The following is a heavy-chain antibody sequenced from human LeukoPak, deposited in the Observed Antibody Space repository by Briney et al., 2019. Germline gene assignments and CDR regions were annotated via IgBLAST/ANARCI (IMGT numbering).Heavy chain of an antibody. D-gene: IGHD5-18*01. CDR1: GFTVSTNC. Sequence: GGSLRLSCAASGFTVSTNCMTWVRQAPGKGLEWVSTIYSGGTTYYADSVMGRFTISRHNSRNTPYLQMNSLRAEDTAVYYCARVDTVMAYYFDLWGQGTLVTVSS. CDR3: ARVDTVMAYYFDL. V-gene: IGHV3-53*04. CDR2: IYSGGTT. J-gene: IGHJ4*02.